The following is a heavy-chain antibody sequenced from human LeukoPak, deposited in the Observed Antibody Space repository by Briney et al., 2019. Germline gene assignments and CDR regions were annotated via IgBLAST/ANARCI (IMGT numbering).Heavy chain of an antibody. CDR1: GFTFSRYW. V-gene: IGHV3-74*01. CDR3: ARSGRGSSSYYYYGMDV. D-gene: IGHD6-6*01. J-gene: IGHJ6*02. CDR2: INSDGSST. Sequence: GGSLRLSCAASGFTFSRYWMHWVRQAPGKGLVWVSRINSDGSSTSYADSVKGRFTISRDNAKNTLYLQMNSLRAEDTAVYYCARSGRGSSSYYYYGMDVWGQGTTVTVSS.